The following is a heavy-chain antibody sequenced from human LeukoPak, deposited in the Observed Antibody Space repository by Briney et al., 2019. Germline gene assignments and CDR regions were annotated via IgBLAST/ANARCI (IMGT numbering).Heavy chain of an antibody. D-gene: IGHD4-23*01. CDR2: MKPNSGNT. Sequence: ASVKVSCKASGYTFTNYDINWVRQATGQGLEWMGYMKPNSGNTGYAQKFQGRVTMTRDTSISTAYMELSSLTSEDTAVYYCAAELRWKDHWGQGTLVTVSS. V-gene: IGHV1-8*01. CDR1: GYTFTNYD. J-gene: IGHJ4*02. CDR3: AAELRWKDH.